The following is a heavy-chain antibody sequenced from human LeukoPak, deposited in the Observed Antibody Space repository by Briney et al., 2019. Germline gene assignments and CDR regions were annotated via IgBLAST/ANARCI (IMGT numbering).Heavy chain of an antibody. Sequence: PSETLSLTCTVSGGSISSSSYYWGWIRQPPGKGLEWIGNIYYSGSTYYNPFLKSQVTISVDTSKNQFSLKLNSVTAADTAVYYCARLESGGSGDYWGQGTLVTVSS. CDR3: ARLESGGSGDY. J-gene: IGHJ4*02. V-gene: IGHV4-39*01. CDR1: GGSISSSSYY. CDR2: IYYSGST. D-gene: IGHD2-15*01.